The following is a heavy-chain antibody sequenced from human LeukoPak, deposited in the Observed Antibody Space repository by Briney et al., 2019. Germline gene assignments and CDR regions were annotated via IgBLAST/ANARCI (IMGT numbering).Heavy chain of an antibody. D-gene: IGHD2/OR15-2a*01. CDR2: INVVNGNT. CDR3: ARAPLTTYPR. V-gene: IGHV1-3*01. J-gene: IGHJ4*02. Sequence: ASVKVSCKTSGYDFTSHAMHWVRQAPGQRLEWMGWINVVNGNTKLSQKFQERVIITSDTSASTTYMEMSSLRFDDTAMYYCARAPLTTYPRWGQGTLVTVSS. CDR1: GYDFTSHA.